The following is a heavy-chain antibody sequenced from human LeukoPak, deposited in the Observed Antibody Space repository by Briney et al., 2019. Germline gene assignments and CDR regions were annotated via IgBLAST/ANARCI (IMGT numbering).Heavy chain of an antibody. D-gene: IGHD5-24*01. J-gene: IGHJ4*02. CDR2: IYPGDSDT. Sequence: GESLKISCKGSGYSFTSYWSGWVRQMPEKGLEWMGIIYPGDSDTRYSPSFQGQVTISAEKSISTAYLQWSSLEASDTALYYCASRKKGMATAGFDYWGQGTLVTVSS. V-gene: IGHV5-51*01. CDR1: GYSFTSYW. CDR3: ASRKKGMATAGFDY.